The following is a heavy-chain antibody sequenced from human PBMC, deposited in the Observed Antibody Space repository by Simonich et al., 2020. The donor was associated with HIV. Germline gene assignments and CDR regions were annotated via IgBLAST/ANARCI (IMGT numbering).Heavy chain of an antibody. CDR3: ARLQWGYHSGWYGFVQ. CDR1: GGSFSGYY. CDR2: INHSGRT. V-gene: IGHV4-34*02. Sequence: QVQLQQWGAGLLKPSETLSLTCAVYGGSFSGYYWSWIRQPPGKGLEWIGEINHSGRTNYNPSLKSRVTISVDTSKNQFSLKLTSVTAADTAVYYCARLQWGYHSGWYGFVQWGQGTLVTVSS. D-gene: IGHD6-19*01. J-gene: IGHJ4*02.